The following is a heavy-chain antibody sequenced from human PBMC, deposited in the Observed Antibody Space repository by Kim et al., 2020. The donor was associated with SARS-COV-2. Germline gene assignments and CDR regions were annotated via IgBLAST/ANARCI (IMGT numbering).Heavy chain of an antibody. J-gene: IGHJ6*02. V-gene: IGHV3-66*01. CDR3: ARDSLGAGRIAVAGAFYYYYYYGMDV. CDR2: IYSGGST. CDR1: GFTVSSNY. D-gene: IGHD6-19*01. Sequence: GGSLRLSCAASGFTVSSNYMSWVRQAPGKGLEWVSVIYSGGSTYYADSVKGRFTISRDNSKNTLYLQMNSLRAEDTAVYYCARDSLGAGRIAVAGAFYYYYYYGMDVWGQGTTVTVSS.